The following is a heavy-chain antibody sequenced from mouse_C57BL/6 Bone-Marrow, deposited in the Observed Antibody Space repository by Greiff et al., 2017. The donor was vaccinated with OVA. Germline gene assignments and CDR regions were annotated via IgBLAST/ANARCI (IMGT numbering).Heavy chain of an antibody. CDR1: GFNIKDDY. Sequence: VQLQQSGAELVRPGASVKLSCTASGFNIKDDYMHWVKQRPEQGLEWIGWIDPENGDTEYASKFQGKATITADTSSNTAYLQLSSLTSEDTAVYYCTTDYSNSWGQGTLVTVSA. CDR2: IDPENGDT. D-gene: IGHD2-5*01. CDR3: TTDYSNS. J-gene: IGHJ3*01. V-gene: IGHV14-4*01.